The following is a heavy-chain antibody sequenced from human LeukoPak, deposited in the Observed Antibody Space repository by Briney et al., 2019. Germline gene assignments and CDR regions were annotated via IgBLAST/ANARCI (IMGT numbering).Heavy chain of an antibody. V-gene: IGHV4-34*01. CDR1: GGSFGGYY. J-gene: IGHJ6*02. Sequence: SETLSLTCAVYGGSFGGYYWSWIRQPPGKGLEWIGEINHSGSTNYNPSLKSRVTISVDTSKNQFSLKLSSVTAADTAVYYCARARIRPYGMDVWGQGTTVTVSS. CDR2: INHSGST. CDR3: ARARIRPYGMDV. D-gene: IGHD3-10*01.